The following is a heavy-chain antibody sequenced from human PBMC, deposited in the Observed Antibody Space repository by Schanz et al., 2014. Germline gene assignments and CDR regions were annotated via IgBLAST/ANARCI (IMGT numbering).Heavy chain of an antibody. J-gene: IGHJ4*02. V-gene: IGHV1-8*01. CDR3: ARGSLAGYVALLMAANDY. CDR2: MNPTTGNR. Sequence: QVQLVQSAPEVKKPGASVKVSCKASGYSFTTYDVNWVRQATGQGLEWMGWMNPTTGNRGYAQNCQGRVTMTRDTSTGTAYLGLTRLRFEDTAVYYCARGSLAGYVALLMAANDYWGQGTLLTVSS. D-gene: IGHD2-15*01. CDR1: GYSFTTYD.